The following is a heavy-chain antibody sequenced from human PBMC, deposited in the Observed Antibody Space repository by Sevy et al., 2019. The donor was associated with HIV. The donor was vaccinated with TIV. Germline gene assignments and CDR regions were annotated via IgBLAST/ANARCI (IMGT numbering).Heavy chain of an antibody. J-gene: IGHJ3*02. CDR1: GYTFTSYG. Sequence: ASVKVSCKASGYTFTSYGISWVRQAPGQGLEWMGWISAYNGNTNYAQMLQGRVTMTTDTSTSTAYMELRSLRSDDTAVYYCARFGAVVRGVIISDDAFDIWGQGTMVTVSS. CDR2: ISAYNGNT. CDR3: ARFGAVVRGVIISDDAFDI. V-gene: IGHV1-18*04. D-gene: IGHD3-10*01.